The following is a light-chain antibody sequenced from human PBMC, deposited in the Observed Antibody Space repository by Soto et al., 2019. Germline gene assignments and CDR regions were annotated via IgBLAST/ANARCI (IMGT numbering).Light chain of an antibody. V-gene: IGKV1-5*01. CDR3: QEYSSFSYT. J-gene: IGKJ2*01. CDR1: HSIAGL. Sequence: DIQMTQSPSTLPASVGDRVTITCRASHSIAGLLAWYQQKPGKAPKVMIYDTSNLESGVPSRFSGSGSGTDFTLTISSLHPEDFATYFCQEYSSFSYTFGQGTRLEI. CDR2: DTS.